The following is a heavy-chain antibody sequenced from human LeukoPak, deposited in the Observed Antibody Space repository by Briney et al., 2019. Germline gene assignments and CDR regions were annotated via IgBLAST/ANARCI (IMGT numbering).Heavy chain of an antibody. CDR3: ARRHYDSSGSNWYFDL. CDR1: GGSISSYY. CDR2: IYYSGST. V-gene: IGHV4-59*01. J-gene: IGHJ2*01. Sequence: SETLSLTCTVSGGSISSYYWSWIRKPPGKGLEWIGYIYYSGSTNYNPSLKSRVTISVDTSKNQFSLKLSSVTAADTAVYYCARRHYDSSGSNWYFDLWGRGTLVTVSS. D-gene: IGHD3-22*01.